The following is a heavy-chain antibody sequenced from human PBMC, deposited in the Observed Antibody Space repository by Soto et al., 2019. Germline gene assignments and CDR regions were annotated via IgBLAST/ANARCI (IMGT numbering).Heavy chain of an antibody. V-gene: IGHV3-53*01. CDR3: AREGSSGYYYYYGIDV. Sequence: EVQLVESGGGLIQPGGSLRLSCAASGFTVSSNYMSWVRQAPGEGLEWVSVIDSGGSTYYADSVKGRFTISRDNSKNTLYLQMNSLRAEDTAVYYCAREGSSGYYYYYGIDVWGQGTTVTVSS. J-gene: IGHJ6*02. D-gene: IGHD6-19*01. CDR2: IDSGGST. CDR1: GFTVSSNY.